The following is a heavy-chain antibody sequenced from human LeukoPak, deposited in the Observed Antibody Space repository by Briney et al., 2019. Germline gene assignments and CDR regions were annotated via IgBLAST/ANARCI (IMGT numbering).Heavy chain of an antibody. CDR1: GYTFTSYG. CDR3: ARNGAFRCSSTSCLYYFDY. CDR2: ISAYNSNT. Sequence: ASVKVSCKASGYTFTSYGISWVRQAPGQGLEWMGWISAYNSNTNYAQKLQGRATMTTDTSTSTAYMELRSLRSDDTAVYYCARNGAFRCSSTSCLYYFDYWGQGTLVTVSS. V-gene: IGHV1-18*01. D-gene: IGHD2-2*01. J-gene: IGHJ4*02.